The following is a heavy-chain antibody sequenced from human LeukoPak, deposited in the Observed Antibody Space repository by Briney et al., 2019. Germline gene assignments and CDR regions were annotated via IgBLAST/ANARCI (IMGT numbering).Heavy chain of an antibody. CDR2: IYPGDSDT. D-gene: IGHD6-19*01. J-gene: IGHJ4*02. Sequence: GESLKISCKGSGSRFTSYWIGWVRQMPGKGLGWMGMIYPGDSDTRYSPPFQGQVTISADNSISTAYLQWSSLKASDTAMYYSARLGELIAVAGQADYWGQGTLVTVSS. V-gene: IGHV5-51*01. CDR1: GSRFTSYW. CDR3: ARLGELIAVAGQADY.